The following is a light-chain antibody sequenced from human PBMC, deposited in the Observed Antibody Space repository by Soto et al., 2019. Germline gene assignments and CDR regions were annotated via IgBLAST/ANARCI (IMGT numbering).Light chain of an antibody. J-gene: IGKJ4*01. V-gene: IGKV1-9*01. Sequence: IQLTQSPSSLSASVGARVTITCRASQDLAIYLAWYQQKPGEAPKLLIYAASTLYGGVPSRFSGSGSGTDFALTITSLQAEDFATYYCQQLRMYPSTFGGGTRWISN. CDR1: QDLAIY. CDR2: AAS. CDR3: QQLRMYPST.